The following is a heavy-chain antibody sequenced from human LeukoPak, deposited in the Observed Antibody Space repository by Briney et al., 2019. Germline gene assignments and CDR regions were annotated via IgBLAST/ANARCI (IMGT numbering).Heavy chain of an antibody. D-gene: IGHD3-10*01. CDR1: GYSISSGYY. CDR2: IYHSGST. Sequence: SETLSLTCTVSGYSISSGYYWGWIRQPPGKGLEWIGSIYHSGSTYYNPSLKSRVTISVDTSKNQFSLKLSSVTAADTAVYYCASRELLWFGELLYGGQGTLVTVSS. J-gene: IGHJ4*02. V-gene: IGHV4-38-2*02. CDR3: ASRELLWFGELLY.